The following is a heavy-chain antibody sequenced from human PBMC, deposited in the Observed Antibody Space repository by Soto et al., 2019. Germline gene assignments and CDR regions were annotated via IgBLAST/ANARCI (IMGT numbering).Heavy chain of an antibody. D-gene: IGHD2-2*01. CDR1: AYTFATYG. Sequence: ASVKVSCKASAYTFATYGISWVRLAPGQELEWMGWISAYNGNTNYAQKLQGRVTMTTDTSTSTAYMELRSLRSDDTAVYYCARSSSSRGASSYYYMDVWGKGTTVTVSS. CDR2: ISAYNGNT. CDR3: ARSSSSRGASSYYYMDV. V-gene: IGHV1-18*01. J-gene: IGHJ6*03.